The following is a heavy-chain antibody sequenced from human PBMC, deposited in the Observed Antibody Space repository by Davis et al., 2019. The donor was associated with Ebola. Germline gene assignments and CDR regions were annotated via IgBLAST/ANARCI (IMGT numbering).Heavy chain of an antibody. D-gene: IGHD3-10*02. Sequence: PGGSLRLSCVTSGFTFTSYSFNWIRQAPGKGLEWIAHINTRGDARVYADSVRGRFTISRDDAAISLSLQMDSLKHEDTAVYYCVRDYLFAFDSWGQGTPVTVSS. V-gene: IGHV3-48*02. J-gene: IGHJ4*02. CDR2: INTRGDAR. CDR3: VRDYLFAFDS. CDR1: GFTFTSYS.